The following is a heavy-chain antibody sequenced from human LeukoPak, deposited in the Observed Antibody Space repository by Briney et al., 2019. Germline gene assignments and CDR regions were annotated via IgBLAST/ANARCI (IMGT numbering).Heavy chain of an antibody. V-gene: IGHV1-69-2*01. D-gene: IGHD2-21*02. Sequence: ATVKISCKVSGYTFTDYYMHWVQQAPGKGLEWMGLVDPEDGETIYAEKFQGRVTITADTSTDTAYMELSSLRSEDTAVYYCARATRYCGGDCYSDYWGQGTLVTVSS. CDR3: ARATRYCGGDCYSDY. J-gene: IGHJ4*02. CDR1: GYTFTDYY. CDR2: VDPEDGET.